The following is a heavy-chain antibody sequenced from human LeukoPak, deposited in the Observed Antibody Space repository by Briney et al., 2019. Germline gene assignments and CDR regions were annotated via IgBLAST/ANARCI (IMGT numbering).Heavy chain of an antibody. V-gene: IGHV4-39*01. D-gene: IGHD6-25*01. CDR1: GGSISSSPCY. CDR3: ARLDKGIKAAHFDY. CDR2: ICSSGST. J-gene: IGHJ4*02. Sequence: SETLSLTCTVSGGSISSSPCYWGWIRQPPGRELEWIGTICSSGSTYYNPSLSSRVTISVDTSKSHFSLRLSSVTAADTAIYYCARLDKGIKAAHFDYWGQGTLVTVSS.